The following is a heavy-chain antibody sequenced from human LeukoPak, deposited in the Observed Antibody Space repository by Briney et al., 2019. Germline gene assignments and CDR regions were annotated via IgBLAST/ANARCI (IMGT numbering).Heavy chain of an antibody. D-gene: IGHD1-26*01. J-gene: IGHJ4*02. V-gene: IGHV3-30-3*01. CDR3: ARISDFDY. Sequence: GGSLRLSCAASGFTFSSYAMHWVRQAPGKGLEWVAVISYDGSNKYYADSVKGRFTISRDNSMNTLYLQMNSLRAEDTAVYYCARISDFDYWGQGTLVTVSS. CDR2: ISYDGSNK. CDR1: GFTFSSYA.